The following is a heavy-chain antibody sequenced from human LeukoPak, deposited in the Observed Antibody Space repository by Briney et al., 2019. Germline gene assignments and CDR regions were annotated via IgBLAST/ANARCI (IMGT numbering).Heavy chain of an antibody. Sequence: ASVTVSCKASGYTFTSYGISWVRQAPGQGLEWMGWISAYNGNTNYAQKLQGRVTMTTDTSTSTAYMELRSLRSDDTAVYYCARVLPPNDFWSGYYGGWFDPWGQGTLVTVSS. CDR3: ARVLPPNDFWSGYYGGWFDP. CDR1: GYTFTSYG. D-gene: IGHD3-3*01. CDR2: ISAYNGNT. V-gene: IGHV1-18*01. J-gene: IGHJ5*02.